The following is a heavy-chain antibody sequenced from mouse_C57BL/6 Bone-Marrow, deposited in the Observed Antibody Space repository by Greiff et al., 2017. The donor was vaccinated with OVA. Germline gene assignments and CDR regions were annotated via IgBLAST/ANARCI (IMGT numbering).Heavy chain of an antibody. CDR2: ISYDGSN. D-gene: IGHD1-1*01. CDR1: GYSITSGYY. V-gene: IGHV3-6*01. J-gene: IGHJ1*03. CDR3: ASDDTTVVAHWYVDV. Sequence: EVKLQESGPGLVKPSQSLSLTCSVTGYSITSGYYWNWIRQFPGNKLEWMGYISYDGSNNYNPFLKNRILITRDTSMNQFLLKWNAVTTEDTATEYSASDDTTVVAHWYVDVWGTGTTVTVSS.